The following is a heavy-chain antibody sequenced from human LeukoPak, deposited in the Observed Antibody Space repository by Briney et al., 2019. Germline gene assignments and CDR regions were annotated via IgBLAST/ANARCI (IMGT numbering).Heavy chain of an antibody. CDR3: ATEHYLTDGYYTDY. D-gene: IGHD5-24*01. CDR2: MNPNSGNT. CDR1: GYTFTSYD. Sequence: ASVKVSCKASGYTFTSYDINWARQATGQGLEWMGWMNPNSGNTGYAQKFQGRVTMTTDTSTSTAYMELRSLRSDDTAVYYCATEHYLTDGYYTDYWGQGTLVTVSS. V-gene: IGHV1-8*01. J-gene: IGHJ4*02.